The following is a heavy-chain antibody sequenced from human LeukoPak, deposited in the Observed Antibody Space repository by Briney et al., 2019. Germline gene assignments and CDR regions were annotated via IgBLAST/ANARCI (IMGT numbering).Heavy chain of an antibody. D-gene: IGHD3-22*01. CDR2: IKQDGSEK. J-gene: IGHJ5*02. CDR3: ARAYYYDSTGYRSNWFDP. V-gene: IGHV3-7*01. Sequence: PGGSLRLSCAASGFTFSSYWMSWVRQAPGKGLEWVANIKQDGSEKYYVDSVKGRFTISRDNAKNSLYLQMNGLRAEDTAVYYCARAYYYDSTGYRSNWFDPWGQGTLVTVSS. CDR1: GFTFSSYW.